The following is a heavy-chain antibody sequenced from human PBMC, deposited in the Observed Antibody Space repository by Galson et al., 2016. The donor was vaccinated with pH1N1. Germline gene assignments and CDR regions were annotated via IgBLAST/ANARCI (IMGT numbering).Heavy chain of an antibody. V-gene: IGHV4-39*01. Sequence: SETLSLTCTVSGGSISSSSYYWGWIRQPPGKGLEWIGSIYYSGSTYYNPSLKSRVTISVDTSKNQFSLNLSSVTAADTAVYYCARPWFAELWDWYFDLWGRGTLVTVSA. CDR1: GGSISSSSYY. D-gene: IGHD3-10*01. CDR3: ARPWFAELWDWYFDL. CDR2: IYYSGST. J-gene: IGHJ2*01.